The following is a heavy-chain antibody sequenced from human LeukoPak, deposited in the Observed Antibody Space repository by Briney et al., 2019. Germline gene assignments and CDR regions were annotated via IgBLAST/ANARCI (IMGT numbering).Heavy chain of an antibody. D-gene: IGHD4-17*01. J-gene: IGHJ4*02. CDR2: IKPNSGGT. CDR3: ARGGYGDYGKPDY. Sequence: ASVQVSCKASGYTFTGYYMHWVRQAPYQGLAWMGWIKPNSGGTNYAQKFQGWVTMTRDTSISTAYMELSRLRSDDTAVYYCARGGYGDYGKPDYWGQGTLVTVSS. V-gene: IGHV1-2*04. CDR1: GYTFTGYY.